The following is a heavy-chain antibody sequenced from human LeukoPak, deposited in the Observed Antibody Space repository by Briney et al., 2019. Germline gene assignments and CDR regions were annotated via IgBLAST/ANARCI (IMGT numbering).Heavy chain of an antibody. Sequence: ASVEVSCKASGYTFTSYYMHWVRQAPGQGLEWMGIINPSGGSTSYAQKFQGRVTMTRDTSTSTVYMELSSLRSADTAVYYCARDSSGYYYLGYWGQGTLVTVSS. CDR3: ARDSSGYYYLGY. CDR2: INPSGGST. D-gene: IGHD3-22*01. CDR1: GYTFTSYY. J-gene: IGHJ4*02. V-gene: IGHV1-46*01.